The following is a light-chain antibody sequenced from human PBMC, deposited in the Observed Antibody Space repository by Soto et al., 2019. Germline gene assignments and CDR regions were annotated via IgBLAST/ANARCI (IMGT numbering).Light chain of an antibody. CDR1: SSDVGGYNY. Sequence: QCALTQPASVFGSPGQSITISCTGTSSDVGGYNYVSWYQHHPGKAPKLLIYDVSNRPSGISNRFSGSKSDNTASLTISGLQPEDEADYYCSSYTTSNTRQIVFGTGTKVTVL. CDR2: DVS. J-gene: IGLJ1*01. V-gene: IGLV2-14*03. CDR3: SSYTTSNTRQIV.